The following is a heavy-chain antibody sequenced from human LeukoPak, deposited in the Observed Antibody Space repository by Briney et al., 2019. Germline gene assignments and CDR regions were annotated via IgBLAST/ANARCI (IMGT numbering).Heavy chain of an antibody. Sequence: ASVKVSCKASGYTFTGYYMHWVRQAPGQGLEWMGWINPNSGGTNYAQKFQGRVTMTRDTSISTAYTELSRLRSDDTAVYYCARGYSYVEGGGGYWGQGTLVTVSS. CDR3: ARGYSYVEGGGGY. CDR1: GYTFTGYY. V-gene: IGHV1-2*02. J-gene: IGHJ4*02. CDR2: INPNSGGT. D-gene: IGHD5-18*01.